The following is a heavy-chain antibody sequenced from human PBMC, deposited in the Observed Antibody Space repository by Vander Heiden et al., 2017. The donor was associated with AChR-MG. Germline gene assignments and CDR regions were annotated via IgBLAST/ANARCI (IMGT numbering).Heavy chain of an antibody. CDR3: ARVATPTNIVVVPAAFGYYYMDV. CDR1: GYTFTSYG. V-gene: IGHV1-18*01. CDR2: ISAYNGNT. Sequence: QVQLVQSGAEVKKPGASVKVSCKASGYTFTSYGISWVRQAPGQGLEWMGWISAYNGNTDYAQKLQGRVTMTTDTSTSTAYMELRSLRSDDTAVYYCARVATPTNIVVVPAAFGYYYMDVWGKGTTVTVSS. J-gene: IGHJ6*03. D-gene: IGHD2-2*01.